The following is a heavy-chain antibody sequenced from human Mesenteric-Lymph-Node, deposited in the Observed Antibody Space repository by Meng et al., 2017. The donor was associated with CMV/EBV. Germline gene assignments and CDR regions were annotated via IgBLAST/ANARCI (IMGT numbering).Heavy chain of an antibody. CDR2: INHSGST. J-gene: IGHJ5*02. CDR1: GGSFSGYY. V-gene: IGHV4-34*01. D-gene: IGHD7-27*01. Sequence: ESLKISCAVYGGSFSGYYWSWIRQPPGKGLEWIGEINHSGSTNYNPSLKSRVTISVDTSKNQFSLKLSSVTAADTAVYYCARVGANWGYFDPWGQGTLVTVSS. CDR3: ARVGANWGYFDP.